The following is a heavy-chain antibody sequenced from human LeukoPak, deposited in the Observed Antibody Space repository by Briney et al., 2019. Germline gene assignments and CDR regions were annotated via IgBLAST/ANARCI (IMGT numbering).Heavy chain of an antibody. J-gene: IGHJ6*02. CDR3: AKELRITMVRGVSYGMDV. V-gene: IGHV3-23*01. CDR2: ISGSGGST. Sequence: PGGSLRLSCAAPGFTFSSYAMSWVRQAPGKGLEWVSAISGSGGSTYCADSVKGRFTISRDNSKNTLYLQMNSLRAEDTAVYYCAKELRITMVRGVSYGMDVWGQGTTVTVSS. CDR1: GFTFSSYA. D-gene: IGHD3-10*01.